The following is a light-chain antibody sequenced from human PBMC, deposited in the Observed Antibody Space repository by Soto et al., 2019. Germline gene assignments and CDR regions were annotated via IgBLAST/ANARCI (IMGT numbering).Light chain of an antibody. Sequence: TVMTQSPATLSVSPGERATLSCRASQSIRSTLAWFQQKPGQAPRLLIYDASTRATGIPARFSGSGSGTEFTLTISSLQSEDFAVYYCQQYNNWPRTFGQGTKVDIK. V-gene: IGKV3-15*01. CDR1: QSIRST. J-gene: IGKJ1*01. CDR3: QQYNNWPRT. CDR2: DAS.